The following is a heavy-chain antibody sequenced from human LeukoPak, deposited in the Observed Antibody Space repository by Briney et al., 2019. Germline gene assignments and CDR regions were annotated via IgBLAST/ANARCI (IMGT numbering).Heavy chain of an antibody. CDR2: IYYSGST. V-gene: IGHV4-59*01. J-gene: IGHJ4*02. D-gene: IGHD4-23*01. Sequence: SETLSLTCTVSGGSISSYYWSWIRQPPGKGLEWIGYIYYSGSTNYNPSLKSRVTISVDTSKNQFSLKLSSVTAADTAVYYCARIEDYGGNSVNYCGQGTLVTVSS. CDR3: ARIEDYGGNSVNY. CDR1: GGSISSYY.